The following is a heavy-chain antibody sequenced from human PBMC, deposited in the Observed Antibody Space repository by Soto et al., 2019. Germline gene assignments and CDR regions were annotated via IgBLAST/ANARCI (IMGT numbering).Heavy chain of an antibody. Sequence: ASVKVSCKASGGTFSSYAISWVRQAPGQGLEWMGGIIPIFGTANYAQKFQGRVTITADESTSTAYMELSSLRSEDTAVYYCARGRGVVAAARHYYGMDVWGQGTTVTVSS. D-gene: IGHD2-15*01. CDR3: ARGRGVVAAARHYYGMDV. J-gene: IGHJ6*02. CDR2: IIPIFGTA. V-gene: IGHV1-69*13. CDR1: GGTFSSYA.